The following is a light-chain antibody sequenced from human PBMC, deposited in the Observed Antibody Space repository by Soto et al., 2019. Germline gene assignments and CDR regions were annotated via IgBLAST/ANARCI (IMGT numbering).Light chain of an antibody. CDR2: AAS. J-gene: IGKJ4*01. CDR3: HQSNSSPLT. V-gene: IGKV1-39*01. CDR1: QSINSF. Sequence: DLQLTQSPSSLSASVGDTVTITCRASQSINSFLHWYQQKPGKAPKLLIYAASRLQSGVPSRFSGSSAGTEFSLTIRSLQPEDFATYYCHQSNSSPLTFGGGTKVEI.